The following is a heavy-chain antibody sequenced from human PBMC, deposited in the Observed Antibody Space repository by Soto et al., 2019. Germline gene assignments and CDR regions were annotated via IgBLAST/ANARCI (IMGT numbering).Heavy chain of an antibody. CDR2: IIPIFGTA. J-gene: IGHJ4*02. CDR3: ARRAGYSSGWLSDY. D-gene: IGHD6-19*01. V-gene: IGHV1-69*06. Sequence: SLKVSCKASGGTFSSYAISWVRQAPGQGLEWMGGIIPIFGTANYAQKFQGRVTITADKSTSTAYMELSSLRSEDTAVYYCARRAGYSSGWLSDYWGQGTLVTVSS. CDR1: GGTFSSYA.